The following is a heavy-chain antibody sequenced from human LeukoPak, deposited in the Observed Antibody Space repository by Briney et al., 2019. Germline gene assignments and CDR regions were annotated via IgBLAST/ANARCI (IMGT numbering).Heavy chain of an antibody. J-gene: IGHJ4*02. CDR3: PGAWLGGSSSDY. D-gene: IGHD5-12*01. CDR1: GASISRYY. Sequence: PSETLSLTCNVSGASISRYYWSWIRQPPGKGLEWIGYIYTSGSTNYNPSLKSRVTISLDMSKNQFSLKLSSVTAAATAVYYCPGAWLGGSSSDYWGQGTLVTVSS. V-gene: IGHV4-4*09. CDR2: IYTSGST.